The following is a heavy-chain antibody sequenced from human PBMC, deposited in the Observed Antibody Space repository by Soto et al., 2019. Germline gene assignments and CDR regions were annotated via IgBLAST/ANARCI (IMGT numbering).Heavy chain of an antibody. J-gene: IGHJ6*02. D-gene: IGHD6-13*01. CDR1: GGSSSGYY. Sequence: SETLSLTCAVYGGSSSGYYWSWIRQPPGKGLEWIGEINHSGSTNYNPSLKSRVTISVDTSENQFSLKLSSVTAADTAVYYCARGRDSSSWYVSVSHYYYGMDVWGQGTTVTVSS. CDR2: INHSGST. CDR3: ARGRDSSSWYVSVSHYYYGMDV. V-gene: IGHV4-34*01.